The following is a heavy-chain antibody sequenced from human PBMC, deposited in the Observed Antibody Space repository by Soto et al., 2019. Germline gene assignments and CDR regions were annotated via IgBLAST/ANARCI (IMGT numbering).Heavy chain of an antibody. Sequence: EVLLVESGGGLVQPGGPLRLSCAASGFVFSDYSMNWVRQAPGKGLEWVSYISTRSTTIYYADSVRGRFTISRENSKSSVFLQMNSLRDEDTAVYYCARFSDFTCYGMDVWGQGTTVTVAS. D-gene: IGHD3-3*01. CDR2: ISTRSTTI. CDR3: ARFSDFTCYGMDV. CDR1: GFVFSDYS. V-gene: IGHV3-48*02. J-gene: IGHJ6*02.